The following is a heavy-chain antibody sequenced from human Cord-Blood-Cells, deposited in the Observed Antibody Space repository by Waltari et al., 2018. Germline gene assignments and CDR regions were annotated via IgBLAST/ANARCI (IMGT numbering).Heavy chain of an antibody. V-gene: IGHV4-31*03. CDR2: IYYSGRT. Sequence: QVQLQESGPGLVKPSQTLSLTCTVSGGSISSGGYYWSWIRQHPGKGLEWIGYIYYSGRTYYNPSLKSRVTISVDTSKNQFSLKLSSVTAADTAVYYCARTGGEWLEYFQHWGQGTLVTVSS. CDR3: ARTGGEWLEYFQH. J-gene: IGHJ1*01. CDR1: GGSISSGGYY. D-gene: IGHD3-3*01.